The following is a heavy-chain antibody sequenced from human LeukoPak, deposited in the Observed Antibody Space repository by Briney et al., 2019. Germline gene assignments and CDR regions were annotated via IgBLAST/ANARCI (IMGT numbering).Heavy chain of an antibody. CDR3: ARSSSFRGVPFDY. D-gene: IGHD3-10*01. Sequence: PSDTLSLTCTVSGGSISSYYWSWIRQPPGKGLEWIGYIYYSGSTNYNPSLKSRVTISVDTSKNQFSLKLSSVTAADTAVYYCARSSSFRGVPFDYWGQGTLVTVSS. J-gene: IGHJ4*02. CDR2: IYYSGST. CDR1: GGSISSYY. V-gene: IGHV4-59*01.